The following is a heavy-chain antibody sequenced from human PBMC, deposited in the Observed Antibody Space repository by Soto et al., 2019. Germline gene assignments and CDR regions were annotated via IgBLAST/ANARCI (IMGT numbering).Heavy chain of an antibody. CDR3: AKTDPSGRCAARCYPDC. J-gene: IGHJ4*02. CDR2: ISYDSTNK. Sequence: QVHLVESGGGVVQPGQSLRLSCAASGFTFSTYAMHWLRQAPGKGLEWVAIISYDSTNKFYADSVKGRFTISRDNSKNLLYRQMNSLRPEDTAVYYCAKTDPSGRCAARCYPDCWGQGTLVTVSS. D-gene: IGHD2-15*01. V-gene: IGHV3-30*18. CDR1: GFTFSTYA.